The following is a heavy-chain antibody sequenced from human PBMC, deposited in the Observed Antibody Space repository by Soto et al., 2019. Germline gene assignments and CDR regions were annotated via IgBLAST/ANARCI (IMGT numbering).Heavy chain of an antibody. J-gene: IGHJ4*02. Sequence: QVQLVQSGAEVKKPGASVKVSCKASGYTFSNYGFSWVRQAPGQGLEWMGWISTYNGDTKYAQNFQGRVAMTTDTSTNTAYMELRSLRSDDTAVYFCARGDSLDYWGQGTLVTVSS. CDR1: GYTFSNYG. D-gene: IGHD2-15*01. V-gene: IGHV1-18*01. CDR2: ISTYNGDT. CDR3: ARGDSLDY.